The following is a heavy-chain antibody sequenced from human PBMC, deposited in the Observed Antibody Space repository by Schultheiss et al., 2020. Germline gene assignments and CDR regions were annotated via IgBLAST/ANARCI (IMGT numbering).Heavy chain of an antibody. CDR1: GDSINGYY. V-gene: IGHV4-59*12. D-gene: IGHD6-6*01. CDR3: AKRTAVGSYNWFDA. CDR2: IYYSGGT. J-gene: IGHJ5*02. Sequence: SETLSLTXTVSGDSINGYYWSWVRQPPGKGLEWIGHIYYSGGTNYNPSLKSRVTISVDTSKNQFSLKLSSVTAADTAVYYCAKRTAVGSYNWFDAWGQGTMVTVSS.